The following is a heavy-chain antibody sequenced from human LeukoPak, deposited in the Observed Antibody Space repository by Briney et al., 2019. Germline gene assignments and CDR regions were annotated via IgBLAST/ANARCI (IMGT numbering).Heavy chain of an antibody. CDR3: ARGLWWGKYYFDY. D-gene: IGHD2-21*01. Sequence: SETLSLTCTVSGVSISSSSYYWGWIRQPPGKGLEWFVSIYYSGSTYYNPSLKSRVTISVDTSKNQFSLKLSSVTAADTAVYYCARGLWWGKYYFDYWGQGTLVTVSS. V-gene: IGHV4-39*07. CDR1: GVSISSSSYY. CDR2: IYYSGST. J-gene: IGHJ4*02.